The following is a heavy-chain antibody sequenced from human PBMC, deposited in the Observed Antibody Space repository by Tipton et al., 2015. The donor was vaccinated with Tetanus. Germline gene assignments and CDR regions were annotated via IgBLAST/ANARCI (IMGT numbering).Heavy chain of an antibody. CDR3: TKTLNCGYDAPCGVDV. CDR2: ISWNSNTK. CDR1: GFIFDDYA. D-gene: IGHD5-12*01. J-gene: IGHJ6*02. V-gene: IGHV3-9*01. Sequence: SLRLSCAASGFIFDDYAMHWVRRAPGKGLEWVSGISWNSNTKGYADSVKGRFTISRDNAKNSLYLQMNSLRAEDTALYYCTKTLNCGYDAPCGVDVWGQGTTVSVSS.